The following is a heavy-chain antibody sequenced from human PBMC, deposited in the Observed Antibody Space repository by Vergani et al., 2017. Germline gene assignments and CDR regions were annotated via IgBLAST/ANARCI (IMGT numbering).Heavy chain of an antibody. D-gene: IGHD2-21*02. CDR1: GYSFTSYW. Sequence: EVQLVQSGAEVKKPGESLRISCKGSGYSFTSYWITWVRQMPGKGLEWMGRIGPIDSYTNYSPSFQGHVTISDDKSISTADLQWSSLKASDTAMYYCSSLRVVVTSRWFDPWGQGTLVTGSS. V-gene: IGHV5-10-1*03. CDR2: IGPIDSYT. J-gene: IGHJ5*02. CDR3: SSLRVVVTSRWFDP.